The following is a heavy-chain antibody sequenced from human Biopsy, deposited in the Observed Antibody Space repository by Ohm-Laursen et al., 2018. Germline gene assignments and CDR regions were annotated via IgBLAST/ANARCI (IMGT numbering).Heavy chain of an antibody. D-gene: IGHD2-15*01. V-gene: IGHV3-30*18. CDR3: AKTGGGGSCYPH. CDR2: ISYDGSKT. Sequence: SLRLSCAAPGFTFSNSGMHWVRQAPGKGLEWVAAISYDGSKTDYGDSVKGRLNISRDNSKNTLFLQMNSLRAEDTAVYYCAKTGGGGSCYPHWGQGTLVTVSS. J-gene: IGHJ4*02. CDR1: GFTFSNSG.